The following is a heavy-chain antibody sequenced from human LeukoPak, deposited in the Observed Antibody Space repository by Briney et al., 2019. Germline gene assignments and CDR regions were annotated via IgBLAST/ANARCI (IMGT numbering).Heavy chain of an antibody. CDR3: ARDSSGWYYFDY. CDR1: GGSISSYY. D-gene: IGHD6-19*01. J-gene: IGHJ4*02. Sequence: PSETLSLTCTVSGGSISSYYWSWIRQPPGKGLEWIGYIYYSGSTSYNPSLKSRVTISVDTSKNQFSLKLSSVTAADTAVYYCARDSSGWYYFDYWGQGTLVTVSS. V-gene: IGHV4-59*01. CDR2: IYYSGST.